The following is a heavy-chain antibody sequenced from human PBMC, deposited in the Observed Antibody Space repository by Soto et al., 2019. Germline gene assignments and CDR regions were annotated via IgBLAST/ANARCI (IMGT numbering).Heavy chain of an antibody. J-gene: IGHJ4*02. CDR3: TRDQDTYGQAVFDS. CDR2: IKTDGSIT. V-gene: IGHV3-74*01. D-gene: IGHD2-15*01. Sequence: PGGSLRLSCAASGFSFSGPSLQWVRQASGKGLVWVSRIKTDGSITNYADSVKGRFTISRDNAKNTLYLHMNSLRPEDTAMYYCTRDQDTYGQAVFDSWGQGTLVTVSS. CDR1: GFSFSGPS.